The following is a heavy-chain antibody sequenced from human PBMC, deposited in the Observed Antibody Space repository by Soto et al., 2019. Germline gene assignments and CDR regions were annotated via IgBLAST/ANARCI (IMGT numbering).Heavy chain of an antibody. Sequence: GESLKISCKGSGYSFTSYWIAWVRQMPGKGLEWMGVIYPGDSDTRYTYSPSFQGQVTISADKSTSTAYLQWSSLKASDSAMYYCARLRTGTTYYYYYGMDVWGQGTTVTVS. D-gene: IGHD1-7*01. CDR3: ARLRTGTTYYYYYGMDV. CDR1: GYSFTSYW. V-gene: IGHV5-51*01. CDR2: IYPGDSDT. J-gene: IGHJ6*02.